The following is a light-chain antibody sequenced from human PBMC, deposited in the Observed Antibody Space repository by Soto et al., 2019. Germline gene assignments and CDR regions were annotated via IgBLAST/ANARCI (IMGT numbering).Light chain of an antibody. V-gene: IGKV1-5*01. Sequence: DIQMTQSPSTLSASVGDRVTITCRASQSISSWLAWYQQKPGKAPKLLIYDASSLKSGVPSRFSGSGSGTEFTLTISGLQPDDFATYYCQQFNSYPITFGQGTRLEIK. CDR3: QQFNSYPIT. CDR2: DAS. J-gene: IGKJ5*01. CDR1: QSISSW.